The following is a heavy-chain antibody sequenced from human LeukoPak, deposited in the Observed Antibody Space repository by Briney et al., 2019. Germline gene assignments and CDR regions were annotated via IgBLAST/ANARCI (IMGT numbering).Heavy chain of an antibody. D-gene: IGHD4-23*01. V-gene: IGHV4-34*01. CDR3: ARGLTVVTSSWFDY. CDR1: GGSFSGYY. Sequence: PSETLSLTCAVYGGSFSGYYWSWIRQPPGKGLEWIGEINHSGSTNYNPSLKSRVTISVDTSKNQFSLKLSSVTAADTAVYYCARGLTVVTSSWFDYWGQGTLVTVSS. J-gene: IGHJ4*02. CDR2: INHSGST.